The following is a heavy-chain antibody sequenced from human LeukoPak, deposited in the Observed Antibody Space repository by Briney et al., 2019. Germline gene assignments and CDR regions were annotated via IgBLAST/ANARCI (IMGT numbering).Heavy chain of an antibody. CDR3: AIGWFDN. Sequence: GGSLRLSCAASGFTFSSYEMNWVRQAPGKGLGWVAYISGDGDTIFYTDSVKGRFTISRDNAENSLFLQMNSLRAEDSAIYYCAIGWFDNWGQGTLVTVSS. J-gene: IGHJ4*02. CDR1: GFTFSSYE. CDR2: ISGDGDTI. V-gene: IGHV3-48*03.